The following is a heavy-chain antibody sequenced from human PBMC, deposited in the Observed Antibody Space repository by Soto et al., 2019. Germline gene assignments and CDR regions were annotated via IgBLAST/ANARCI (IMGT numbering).Heavy chain of an antibody. CDR2: INPNGGGT. J-gene: IGHJ3*02. V-gene: IGHV1-2*02. CDR3: ARDETDDAFDI. Sequence: ASVKVSCKASGYTFTGYYVHWVRQAPGQGLEWMGWINPNGGGTNFAQKFQGRVTMTRDTSISTAYMELSRLRADDTAVDDCARDETDDAFDIWGQGTMVTVSS. CDR1: GYTFTGYY. D-gene: IGHD1-1*01.